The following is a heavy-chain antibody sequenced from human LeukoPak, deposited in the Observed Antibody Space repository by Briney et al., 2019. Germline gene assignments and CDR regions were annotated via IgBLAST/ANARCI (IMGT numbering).Heavy chain of an antibody. J-gene: IGHJ4*02. V-gene: IGHV7-4-1*02. CDR2: INTNTGNP. Sequence: ASVKVSCTASGYTFTSYAMNWVRQAPGQGLEWMGWINTNTGNPTYAQGFTGRFVFSLDTSVTTAYLQISSLKAEDTAVYYCASAFPVWWLLPHYWGQGTLVTVSS. D-gene: IGHD5-12*01. CDR3: ASAFPVWWLLPHY. CDR1: GYTFTSYA.